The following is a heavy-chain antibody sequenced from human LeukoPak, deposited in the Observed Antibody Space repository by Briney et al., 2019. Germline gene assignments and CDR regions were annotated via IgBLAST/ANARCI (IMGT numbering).Heavy chain of an antibody. V-gene: IGHV4-59*01. CDR2: IYYSGST. CDR1: GGSISSYY. Sequence: SETLSLTCTVSGGSISSYYWSWIRQPPGKXXXXIGYIYYSGSTNYNPSLKSRVTISVDTSKNQFSLKLSSVTAADTAVYYCARMRGIAVAGLDYWGQGTLVTVSS. J-gene: IGHJ4*02. CDR3: ARMRGIAVAGLDY. D-gene: IGHD6-19*01.